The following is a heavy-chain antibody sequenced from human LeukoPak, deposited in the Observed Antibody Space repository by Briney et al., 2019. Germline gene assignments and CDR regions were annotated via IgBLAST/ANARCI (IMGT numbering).Heavy chain of an antibody. Sequence: SGGSLRLSCAASGFTFNNYAMSWVRQAPGKGLEWVAVISYDGSNKYYADSVKGRFTISRDNSKNTLYLQMNSLRAEDTAVYYCAKDRIPGYSSGWFQPYYFDYWGQGTLVTVSS. J-gene: IGHJ4*02. V-gene: IGHV3-30*18. CDR2: ISYDGSNK. CDR1: GFTFNNYA. D-gene: IGHD6-19*01. CDR3: AKDRIPGYSSGWFQPYYFDY.